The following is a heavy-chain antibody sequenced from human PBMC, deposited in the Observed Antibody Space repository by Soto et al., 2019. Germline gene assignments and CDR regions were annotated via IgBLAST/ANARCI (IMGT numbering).Heavy chain of an antibody. CDR2: ISGSGAGT. CDR1: GFIFSNYA. V-gene: IGHV3-23*01. CDR3: AKDTGRGGGSVFDY. D-gene: IGHD2-15*01. J-gene: IGHJ4*02. Sequence: GGSLRLSCAPSGFIFSNYAMSWVRQARGKGLEWVSAISGSGAGTYYTESVKGRFTISRDNFKNTLYLQMNSLRAEDTAVYYCAKDTGRGGGSVFDYWGQGTLVTVSS.